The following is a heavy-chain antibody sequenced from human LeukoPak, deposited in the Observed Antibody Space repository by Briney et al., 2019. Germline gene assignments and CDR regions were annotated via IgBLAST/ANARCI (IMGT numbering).Heavy chain of an antibody. CDR3: AKDYSSGVTIFGVALD. D-gene: IGHD3-3*01. V-gene: IGHV3-30*02. J-gene: IGHJ4*02. CDR2: IRYDGSNK. Sequence: PGGSLRLSCAASGFTFSSYGMHWVRQAPGKGVEWVAFIRYDGSNKYYADSVKGRFTISRDNSKNTLYLQMNSLREEDTAVYYCAKDYSSGVTIFGVALDWGQGTLVTVSS. CDR1: GFTFSSYG.